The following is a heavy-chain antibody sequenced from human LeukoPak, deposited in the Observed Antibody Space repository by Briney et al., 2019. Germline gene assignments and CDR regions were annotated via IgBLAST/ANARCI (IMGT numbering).Heavy chain of an antibody. CDR2: ISAYNGNT. CDR1: GYTFTSYG. D-gene: IGHD6-19*01. CDR3: ARAVRGLYSSGWFDY. V-gene: IGHV1-18*01. Sequence: ASVKVSCKASGYTFTSYGISWVRQAPGQGLEWMGWISAYNGNTNYAQKLQGRVTMTTDTSTSTAYMELRSLRSDDTAVYYCARAVRGLYSSGWFDYWGQGTLVTVSS. J-gene: IGHJ4*02.